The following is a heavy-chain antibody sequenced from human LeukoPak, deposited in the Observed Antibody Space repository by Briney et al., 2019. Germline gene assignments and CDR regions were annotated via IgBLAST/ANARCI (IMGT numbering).Heavy chain of an antibody. CDR2: IKQGGSEK. Sequence: PGGSLRLSCAASGFTFSSYWMSWVRQAPGKGLEWVANIKQGGSEKYYVDSVKGRFTISRDNAKNSLYLQMNSLRAEDTAVYYCARALNYGDYVIAFDIWGQGTMVTVSS. CDR3: ARALNYGDYVIAFDI. CDR1: GFTFSSYW. D-gene: IGHD4-17*01. V-gene: IGHV3-7*03. J-gene: IGHJ3*02.